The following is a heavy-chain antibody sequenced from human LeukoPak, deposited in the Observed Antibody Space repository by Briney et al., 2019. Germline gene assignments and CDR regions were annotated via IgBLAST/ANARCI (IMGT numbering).Heavy chain of an antibody. CDR1: GFTASSNY. V-gene: IGHV3-53*01. CDR3: ARVGDSPKIGWFDP. D-gene: IGHD6-13*01. Sequence: GGSLRLSCAASGFTASSNYMSWVRQAPGKGLEWVSIIYSADNTYYADSVKGRFIISRDNSKNTVYLQMNSLRAEDTAVYYCARVGDSPKIGWFDPWGQGTLVTVSS. CDR2: IYSADNT. J-gene: IGHJ5*02.